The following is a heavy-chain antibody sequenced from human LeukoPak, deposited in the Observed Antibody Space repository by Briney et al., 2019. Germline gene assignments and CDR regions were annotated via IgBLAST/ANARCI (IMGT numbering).Heavy chain of an antibody. CDR2: IIPIFGTA. J-gene: IGHJ4*02. CDR3: ARSGYCSSTSCYKTFDY. V-gene: IGHV1-69*05. Sequence: GASVKVFCKASGGTFSSYAISWVRQAPGQGLEWMGGIIPIFGTANYAQKFQGRVTITTDESTSTAYMELSSLRSEDTAVYYCARSGYCSSTSCYKTFDYWGQGTLVTVSS. D-gene: IGHD2-2*02. CDR1: GGTFSSYA.